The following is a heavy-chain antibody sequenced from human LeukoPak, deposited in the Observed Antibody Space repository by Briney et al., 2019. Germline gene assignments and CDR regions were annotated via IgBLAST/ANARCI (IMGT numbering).Heavy chain of an antibody. CDR2: ISSSGSTI. Sequence: KPGGSLRLSCAASGFTFSDYYMSWIRQAPGKGLEWVSYISSSGSTIYYADSVKGRFTISRDNAKNSLYLQMNSLRAEDTAVYYCAKDPSSSWFGDYFDYWGQGTLVTVSS. V-gene: IGHV3-11*01. D-gene: IGHD6-13*01. CDR1: GFTFSDYY. CDR3: AKDPSSSWFGDYFDY. J-gene: IGHJ4*02.